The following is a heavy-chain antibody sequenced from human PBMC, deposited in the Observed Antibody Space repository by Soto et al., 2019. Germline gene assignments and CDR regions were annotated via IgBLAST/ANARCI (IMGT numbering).Heavy chain of an antibody. V-gene: IGHV3-48*02. CDR3: ARDLSH. Sequence: DVQLVGSGGGSVQPGGSLRLSCVASGFPFSSYAMHWVRQAPGKGLEWISYINGASTTTFYADSVKGRFTVSRDNAKNSAYLQMSSLRHEDTAFYYCARDLSHWGQGMLVTVSS. CDR1: GFPFSSYA. CDR2: INGASTTT. J-gene: IGHJ4*02.